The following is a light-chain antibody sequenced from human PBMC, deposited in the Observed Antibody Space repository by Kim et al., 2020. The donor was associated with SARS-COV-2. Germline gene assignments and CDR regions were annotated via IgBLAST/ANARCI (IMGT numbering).Light chain of an antibody. Sequence: VSVSPAQSITLPCTGTTSDHVSWYQQHPGKAPQLMIYDVYKWPSGVSHRFSGSKSDNPASLTISVLQADDEADYYCSSYTRRRTLLFGGGTKVTVL. CDR3: SSYTRRRTLL. J-gene: IGLJ2*01. CDR2: DVY. CDR1: TSDH. V-gene: IGLV2-14*02.